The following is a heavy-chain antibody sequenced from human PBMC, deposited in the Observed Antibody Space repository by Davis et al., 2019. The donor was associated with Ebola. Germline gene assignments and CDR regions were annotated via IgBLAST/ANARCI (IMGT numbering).Heavy chain of an antibody. V-gene: IGHV1-2*04. Sequence: ASVKVSCKASGYTFTSYGISWVRQAPGQGLEWMGWINPNSGGTNYAQKFQGWVTMTRDTSISTAYMALSRLRSDDTAVYYCGRGGGIGYYGMDVWGQGTTVTVSS. J-gene: IGHJ6*02. D-gene: IGHD2-15*01. CDR3: GRGGGIGYYGMDV. CDR1: GYTFTSYG. CDR2: INPNSGGT.